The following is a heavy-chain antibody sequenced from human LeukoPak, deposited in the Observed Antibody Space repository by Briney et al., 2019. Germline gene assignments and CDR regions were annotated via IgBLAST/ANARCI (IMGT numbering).Heavy chain of an antibody. V-gene: IGHV3-21*04. CDR3: AKDEALGYGFDY. D-gene: IGHD3-16*01. J-gene: IGHJ4*02. CDR1: GFTFSRYS. CDR2: ISGSSSYI. Sequence: GGSLRLSCAASGFTFSRYSMNWVRQAPGKGLEWVSSISGSSSYIYYADSVKGRFTISRHSAKNSLYLQMNSLRAEDTAVYYCAKDEALGYGFDYWGQGTLVTVSS.